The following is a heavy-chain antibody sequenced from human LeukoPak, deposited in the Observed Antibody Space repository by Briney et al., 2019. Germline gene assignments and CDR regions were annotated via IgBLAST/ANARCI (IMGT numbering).Heavy chain of an antibody. Sequence: PGGSLRLSCAASGFTFSSYWMSWVRQAPGKGLEWVANIKQGGSEKYYVDSVKGRFTISRDNAKNSLYLQMNSLRAEDTAVYYCARDGTEYYYDSSGYLIWGQGTLVTVSS. D-gene: IGHD3-22*01. J-gene: IGHJ4*02. V-gene: IGHV3-7*01. CDR1: GFTFSSYW. CDR2: IKQGGSEK. CDR3: ARDGTEYYYDSSGYLI.